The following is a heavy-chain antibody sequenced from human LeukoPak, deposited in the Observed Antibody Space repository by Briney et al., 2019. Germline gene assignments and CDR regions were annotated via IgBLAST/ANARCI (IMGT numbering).Heavy chain of an antibody. J-gene: IGHJ4*02. CDR2: ICYDGSNK. Sequence: RGSLRLSCAASGLTFSSHWMHWVRKAPGKGLEWVAVICYDGSNKYYADSVKGRFTISRDNSKNTLYLQMNSLRAEDTAVYYCARGYYDGSGFDLASFDYWGQGTLVTVSS. CDR1: GLTFSSHW. D-gene: IGHD3-22*01. V-gene: IGHV3-33*08. CDR3: ARGYYDGSGFDLASFDY.